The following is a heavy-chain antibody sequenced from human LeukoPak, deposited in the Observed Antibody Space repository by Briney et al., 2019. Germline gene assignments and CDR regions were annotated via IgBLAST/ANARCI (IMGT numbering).Heavy chain of an antibody. V-gene: IGHV5-51*01. D-gene: IGHD1-26*01. J-gene: IGHJ4*02. CDR1: EYTFTSYW. Sequence: GESLKISCKGSEYTFTSYWIAWVRQMPGKGLEWMGIIYPGDSDTRYSPSFQGQVTISADKSISTAYLQWNNLKASDTAMYYCARGVGTTYLDYWGLGTLVTASS. CDR3: ARGVGTTYLDY. CDR2: IYPGDSDT.